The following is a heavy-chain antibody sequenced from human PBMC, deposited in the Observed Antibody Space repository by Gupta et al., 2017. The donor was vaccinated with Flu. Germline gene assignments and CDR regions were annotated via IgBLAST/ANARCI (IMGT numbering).Heavy chain of an antibody. Sequence: EVQLVESGGGLAKPGGSLSLSCAASGFTFSNAWMNWVRQAPGKGLEWVGRIKSKTDGGTIDYAAPVKGRFTISRDDSKNTLYLQMSSLKTEDTAVYYCTTDRLEKWLVNYYFDYWGQGTLVTVSS. D-gene: IGHD6-19*01. CDR3: TTDRLEKWLVNYYFDY. CDR2: IKSKTDGGTI. CDR1: GFTFSNAW. V-gene: IGHV3-15*01. J-gene: IGHJ4*02.